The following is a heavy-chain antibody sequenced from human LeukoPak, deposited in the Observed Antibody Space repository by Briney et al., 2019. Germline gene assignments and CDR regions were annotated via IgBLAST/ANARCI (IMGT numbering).Heavy chain of an antibody. J-gene: IGHJ2*01. Sequence: SQTLSLTCAVSGGSISSGGYSWSWIRQPPGKGLEWIGYIYHSGTTYYNPSLKSRVTISVDRSKNQFSLKLSSVTAADTAVYYCARYCSSTSCYYDLWGRGTLVTVSS. CDR3: ARYCSSTSCYYDL. CDR1: GGSISSGGYS. V-gene: IGHV4-30-2*02. CDR2: IYHSGTT. D-gene: IGHD2-2*01.